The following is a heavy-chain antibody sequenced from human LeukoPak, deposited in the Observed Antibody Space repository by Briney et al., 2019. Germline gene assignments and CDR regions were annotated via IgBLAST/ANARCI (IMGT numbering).Heavy chain of an antibody. CDR1: GGSFSGYY. V-gene: IGHV4-34*01. CDR3: ARLLKTDSSSDY. D-gene: IGHD6-6*01. J-gene: IGHJ4*02. CDR2: INHSGST. Sequence: SETLSLTCAVYGGSFSGYYWSWIRQPPGKGLEWIGEINHSGSTNYNPSLKSRVTISVDTSKNQFSLKLSPVTAADTAVYYCARLLKTDSSSDYWGQGTLVTVSS.